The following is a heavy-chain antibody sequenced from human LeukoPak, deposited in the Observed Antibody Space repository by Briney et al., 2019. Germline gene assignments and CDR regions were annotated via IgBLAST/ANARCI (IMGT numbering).Heavy chain of an antibody. D-gene: IGHD4-17*01. Sequence: PGGSLRLSCAASEFTFSRYAVHWVRQAPGKGLEWVAVISYDGSNKYYADSVKGRFTISRDNSKNTLSLQMNSLRAEDTAVYYCERVQTVTPYYYFYGMDVWGQGTTVTVSS. V-gene: IGHV3-30-3*01. J-gene: IGHJ6*02. CDR3: ERVQTVTPYYYFYGMDV. CDR2: ISYDGSNK. CDR1: EFTFSRYA.